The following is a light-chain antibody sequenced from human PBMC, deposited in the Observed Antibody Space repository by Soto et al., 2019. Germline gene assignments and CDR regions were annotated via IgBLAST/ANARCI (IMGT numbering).Light chain of an antibody. Sequence: QSVLTQPPSVSEAPRQRVTISCSGSSSNIGNNAVNWYQRLPGKAPKLLIYYDDLLPSGVSDRFSGSKSVTSASLAISGLQSEDEADYYCATWDDSLNCPVFGGGTKLTVL. V-gene: IGLV1-36*01. J-gene: IGLJ3*02. CDR1: SSNIGNNA. CDR3: ATWDDSLNCPV. CDR2: YDD.